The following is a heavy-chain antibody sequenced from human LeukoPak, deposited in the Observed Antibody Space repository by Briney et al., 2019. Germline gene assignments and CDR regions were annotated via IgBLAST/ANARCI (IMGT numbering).Heavy chain of an antibody. V-gene: IGHV3-30*18. D-gene: IGHD3-22*01. Sequence: TGGSLRLSCAASGFTFSSYGMHWVRQAPGKGLEWVAVISYDGSNKYYADSVKGRFTTSRDNSKNTLYLQMNSLRAEDTAVYYCAKGRYYDSSGYYHLGFDYWGQGTLVTVSS. J-gene: IGHJ4*02. CDR3: AKGRYYDSSGYYHLGFDY. CDR2: ISYDGSNK. CDR1: GFTFSSYG.